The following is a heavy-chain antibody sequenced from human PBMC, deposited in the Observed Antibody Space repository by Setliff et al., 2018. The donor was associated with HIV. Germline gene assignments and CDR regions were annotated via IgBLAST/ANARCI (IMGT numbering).Heavy chain of an antibody. CDR1: GGSFSGYY. D-gene: IGHD3-22*01. CDR3: ARFNALLGSSTYYDY. J-gene: IGHJ4*02. CDR2: IFYSGTT. Sequence: PSETLSLTCAVYGGSFSGYYWNWVRQPPGRGLEWIGYIFYSGTTKFNPSLKSRAAISVDSSNNQFSLKTTSVTAADTAVYFCARFNALLGSSTYYDYWGPGLLVTVSS. V-gene: IGHV4-34*11.